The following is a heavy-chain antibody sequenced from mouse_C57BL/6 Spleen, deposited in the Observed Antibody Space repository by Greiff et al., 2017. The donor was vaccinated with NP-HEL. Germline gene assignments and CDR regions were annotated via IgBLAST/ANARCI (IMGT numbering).Heavy chain of an antibody. V-gene: IGHV1-54*01. D-gene: IGHD1-1*01. J-gene: IGHJ2*01. CDR2: INPGSGGT. CDR3: ARRYIYYFDY. Sequence: VKVVESGAELVRPGTSVKVSCKASGYAFTNYLIEWVKQRPGQGLEWIGVINPGSGGTNYNEKFKGKATLTADKSSSTAYMQLSSLTSEDSAVYFCARRYIYYFDYWGQGTTLTVSS. CDR1: GYAFTNYL.